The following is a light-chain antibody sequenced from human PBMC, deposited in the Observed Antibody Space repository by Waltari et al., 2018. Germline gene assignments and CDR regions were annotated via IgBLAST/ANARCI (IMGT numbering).Light chain of an antibody. CDR3: SSYSNTNTPYVVLL. CDR1: SSDIGGYSF. Sequence: QSALTQPASVSGSPGQSITISCTGTSSDIGGYSFVSWYQQHPGKAPKLMIYDVSNRPSGDSDRFSGSKSGNTASLTSSGLQAEDEAEYYCSSYSNTNTPYVVLLFGGGTKLTVL. V-gene: IGLV2-14*03. J-gene: IGLJ2*01. CDR2: DVS.